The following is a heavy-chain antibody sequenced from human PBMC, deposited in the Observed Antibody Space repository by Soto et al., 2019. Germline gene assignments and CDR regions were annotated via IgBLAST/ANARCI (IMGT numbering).Heavy chain of an antibody. V-gene: IGHV3-53*01. J-gene: IGHJ5*02. CDR1: GFNFDAFV. CDR2: IYSGGST. D-gene: IGHD5-18*01. Sequence: PGGSLRLSCSASGFNFDAFVMHWVRQAPGKGLEWVSVIYSGGSTYYADSVKGRFTISRDNSKNTLYLQMNSLRAEDTAVYYCARYSYGTRYWFDPWGQGTLVTVSS. CDR3: ARYSYGTRYWFDP.